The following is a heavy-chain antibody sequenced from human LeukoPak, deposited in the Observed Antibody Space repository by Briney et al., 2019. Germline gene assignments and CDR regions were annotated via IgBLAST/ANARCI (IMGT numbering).Heavy chain of an antibody. CDR1: GFTLSHFA. CDR2: FSGVGVSP. J-gene: IGHJ4*02. D-gene: IGHD1-7*01. Sequence: GGSLRLSCAAWGFTLSHFAMTWVPQAPGEGLEWVSVFSGVGVSPYYADSVKGRFTISRDNSKNTLYLQMNSLRAEDTAVYYCAKACNWNYIYYFDYWGQGTLVTVSS. CDR3: AKACNWNYIYYFDY. V-gene: IGHV3-23*01.